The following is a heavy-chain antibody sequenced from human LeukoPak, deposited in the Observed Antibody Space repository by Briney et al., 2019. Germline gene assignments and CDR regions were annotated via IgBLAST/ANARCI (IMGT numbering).Heavy chain of an antibody. J-gene: IGHJ4*02. D-gene: IGHD6-13*01. CDR2: ISWNSGSI. Sequence: GGSLRLSCAASGFTFDDYAMHWVRQAPGEGLEWVSGISWNSGSIGYADSVKGRFTISRDNAKNSLYLQMNSLRAEDTALYYCAKGDRLAAAGSIDYWGQGTLVTVSS. CDR1: GFTFDDYA. V-gene: IGHV3-9*01. CDR3: AKGDRLAAAGSIDY.